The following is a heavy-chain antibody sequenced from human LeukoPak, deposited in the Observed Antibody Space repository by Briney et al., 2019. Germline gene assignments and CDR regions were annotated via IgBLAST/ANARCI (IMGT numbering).Heavy chain of an antibody. Sequence: ASVKASCKASGYTFTSYGISWVRQAPGQGLEWMGWISAYNGNTNYAQKLQGRVTMTTDTSTSTAYMELRSLRSDDTAVYYCARMGIAAALYYYGMGVWGQGTTVTVSS. V-gene: IGHV1-18*01. J-gene: IGHJ6*02. CDR3: ARMGIAAALYYYGMGV. CDR2: ISAYNGNT. CDR1: GYTFTSYG. D-gene: IGHD6-13*01.